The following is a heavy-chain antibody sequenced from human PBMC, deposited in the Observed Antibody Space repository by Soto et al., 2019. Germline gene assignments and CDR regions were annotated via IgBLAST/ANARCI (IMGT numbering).Heavy chain of an antibody. Sequence: QVQLQQWGAGLLKPSETLSLTCAVYGGSFSGYYWSWIRQPPGKGLEWIGEINHSGTTNYNPSLKSRVTISVDTSKNQFSLKLSSVTAADTAVYYCARVGVRAGDYGVSRFDPWGQGTLVTVSS. V-gene: IGHV4-34*01. J-gene: IGHJ5*02. CDR3: ARVGVRAGDYGVSRFDP. CDR2: INHSGTT. D-gene: IGHD4-17*01. CDR1: GGSFSGYY.